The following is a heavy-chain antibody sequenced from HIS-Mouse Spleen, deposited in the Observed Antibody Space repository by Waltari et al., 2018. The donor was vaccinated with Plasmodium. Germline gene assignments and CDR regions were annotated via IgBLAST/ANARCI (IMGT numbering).Heavy chain of an antibody. V-gene: IGHV1-2*02. D-gene: IGHD6-13*01. CDR2: INPDRGST. CDR3: ARLDPHSSSWYRYFQH. Sequence: QVQLVQSGAEVKKPGASVKVSCKASGYTFTGYYMHWGRQAPGQGLEWMGWINPDRGSTNDAQKFQGRGTMTRNTSISTAYMELSRLKSDDTAVYYCARLDPHSSSWYRYFQHWGQGTLVTVSS. J-gene: IGHJ1*01. CDR1: GYTFTGYY.